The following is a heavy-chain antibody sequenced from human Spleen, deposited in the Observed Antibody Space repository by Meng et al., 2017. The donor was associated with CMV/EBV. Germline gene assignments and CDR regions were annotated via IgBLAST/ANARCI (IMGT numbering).Heavy chain of an antibody. Sequence: CTVSGGSISSAGYYWSWIRQPPGKGLEWIGYIFNSGNTYYNPSLKSRVTISVDTSTNQFSLKMRSVTAADTAVYYCAREPSGPNYFDYWGQGTQVTVSS. CDR3: AREPSGPNYFDY. J-gene: IGHJ4*02. CDR1: GGSISSAGYY. CDR2: IFNSGNT. V-gene: IGHV4-30-4*01. D-gene: IGHD3-10*01.